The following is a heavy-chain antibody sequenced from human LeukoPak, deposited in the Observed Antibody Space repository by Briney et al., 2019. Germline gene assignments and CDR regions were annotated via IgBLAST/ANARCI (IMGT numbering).Heavy chain of an antibody. CDR2: IYSSGST. CDR3: ARHVGIHLWSLYFDY. Sequence: SETLSLTCTVSGGSISSHYWSWIRQPPGKGLEWIGYIYSSGSTDYNPSLKSRATISLDTSNHQFSLKLISVTAADTAVYYCARHVGIHLWSLYFDYWGQGSLVTVSS. D-gene: IGHD5-18*01. J-gene: IGHJ4*02. V-gene: IGHV4-59*08. CDR1: GGSISSHY.